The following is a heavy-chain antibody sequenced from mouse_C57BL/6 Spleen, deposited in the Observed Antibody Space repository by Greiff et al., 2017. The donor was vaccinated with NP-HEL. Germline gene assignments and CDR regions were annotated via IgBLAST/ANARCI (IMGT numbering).Heavy chain of an antibody. Sequence: EVKLVESEGGLVQPGSSMKLSCTASGFTFSDYYMAWVRQVPEKGLEWVANINYDGSSTYYLDSLKSRFIISRDNAKNSLYLQMSSLKSEDTATYYCATQGAWFAYWGQGTLVTVSA. CDR1: GFTFSDYY. CDR2: INYDGSST. V-gene: IGHV5-16*01. J-gene: IGHJ3*01. CDR3: ATQGAWFAY.